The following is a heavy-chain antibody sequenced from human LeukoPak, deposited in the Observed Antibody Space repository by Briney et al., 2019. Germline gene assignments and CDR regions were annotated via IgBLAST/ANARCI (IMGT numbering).Heavy chain of an antibody. V-gene: IGHV3-74*01. J-gene: IGHJ4*02. CDR1: GFTFSSFW. Sequence: GGSLRLSCAASGFTFSSFWMHWVRQAPGKGLVWVSCINGDGSVTGYAGSAKGRSTISRDNAKNTLYLQMNSLRAEDTAVYYCTRGTSTRSDYWGPGTLVTVSS. CDR3: TRGTSTRSDY. D-gene: IGHD1-14*01. CDR2: INGDGSVT.